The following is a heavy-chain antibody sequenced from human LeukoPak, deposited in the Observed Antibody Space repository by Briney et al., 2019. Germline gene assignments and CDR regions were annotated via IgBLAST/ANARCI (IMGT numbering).Heavy chain of an antibody. Sequence: GGSLRLSCAASGFTFNDYTMHWVRQAPGKGLEWVSLISGDGGRTYYADSVKGRFTISRDNRKNSLYLQLNSLRIEDTALYYCAKDTSSCIDCWGQGTLVTASS. CDR1: GFTFNDYT. D-gene: IGHD3-16*02. CDR2: ISGDGGRT. J-gene: IGHJ4*02. CDR3: AKDTSSCIDC. V-gene: IGHV3-43*02.